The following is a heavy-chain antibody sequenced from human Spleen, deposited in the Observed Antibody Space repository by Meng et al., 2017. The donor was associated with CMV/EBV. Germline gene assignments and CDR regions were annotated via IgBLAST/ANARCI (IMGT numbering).Heavy chain of an antibody. CDR1: GDTFTSYY. J-gene: IGHJ4*02. Sequence: QVQLVQSGAEVKKPGASVKVSCKASGDTFTSYYIHWVRQAPGQGLEWTGKINPSGVSTSYAQKFQGRVTMTRDTSTSAVYMELSSLRSEDTAVYYYTRGGGGSGGRFDYWGQGTLVTVSS. CDR3: TRGGGGSGGRFDY. V-gene: IGHV1-46*03. CDR2: INPSGVST. D-gene: IGHD6-19*01.